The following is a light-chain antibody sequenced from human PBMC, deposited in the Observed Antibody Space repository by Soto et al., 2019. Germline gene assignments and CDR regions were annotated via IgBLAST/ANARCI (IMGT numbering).Light chain of an antibody. V-gene: IGKV3-15*01. CDR1: QTVSRN. CDR2: DIS. J-gene: IGKJ5*01. Sequence: VMTQSPATLSVSPGERATLSCRASQTVSRNLAWYQQRPGQAPRLLIYDISNRATGVPARFSGSGSETEFTLTIRRLQPEDFAVYFCQQYNNWHSFGQGTRLEIK. CDR3: QQYNNWHS.